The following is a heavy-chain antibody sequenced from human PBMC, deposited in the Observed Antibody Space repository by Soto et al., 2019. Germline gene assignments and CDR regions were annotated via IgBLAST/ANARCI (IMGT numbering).Heavy chain of an antibody. V-gene: IGHV3-7*01. CDR2: INQDGGAK. CDR3: ATSAGAPGNY. Sequence: EVQLVESGGGLVQPGGSLRLSCVASGFTFSNFGLRWARQAPGKGLEWVANINQDGGAKYYVPSVRGRFTISRDNAKHSLYLQMNSLRAQDAAVYYCATSAGAPGNYWGQGTLVTVAA. J-gene: IGHJ4*02. D-gene: IGHD1-26*01. CDR1: GFTFSNFG.